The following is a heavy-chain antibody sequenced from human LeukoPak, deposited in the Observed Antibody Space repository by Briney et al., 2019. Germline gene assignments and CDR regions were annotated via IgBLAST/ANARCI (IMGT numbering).Heavy chain of an antibody. J-gene: IGHJ4*02. CDR3: ARGRASMVRGVIPFDY. CDR1: GGSFSGYY. D-gene: IGHD3-10*01. CDR2: INHSGST. V-gene: IGHV4-34*01. Sequence: SETLSLTCAVYGGSFSGYYWSWIRQPPGKGLEWIGEINHSGSTNYNPSLKSRVTISVDTSKNQFSLKLSSVTAADTAVYYCARGRASMVRGVIPFDYWGQGTLVTVSS.